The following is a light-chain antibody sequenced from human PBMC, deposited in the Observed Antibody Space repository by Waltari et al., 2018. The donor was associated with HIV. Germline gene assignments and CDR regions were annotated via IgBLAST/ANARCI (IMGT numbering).Light chain of an antibody. CDR1: NLGSYS. Sequence: SYVLTQAPSVSVAPGQTARITCGGNNLGSYSVNWYQQKPGQAPVLVVYDDSDRPSGIPERIYGSNSGNTATLTINRVEAGDEADYSCQVWDSNSDDYVFGGGTKLTVL. CDR2: DDS. V-gene: IGLV3-21*02. CDR3: QVWDSNSDDYV. J-gene: IGLJ2*01.